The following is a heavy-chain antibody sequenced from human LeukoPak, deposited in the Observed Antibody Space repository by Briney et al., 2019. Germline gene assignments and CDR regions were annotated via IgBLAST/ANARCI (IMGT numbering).Heavy chain of an antibody. CDR2: IYTSGST. CDR3: AREVYSGSYYGYYYYYYMDV. Sequence: SETLSLTCTVSGGSISSSSYYWSWIRQPAGKGLEWIGRIYTSGSTNYNPSLKSRVTMSVDTSKNQFSLKLSSVTAADTAVYYCAREVYSGSYYGYYYYYYMDVWGQGTMVTVSS. D-gene: IGHD1-26*01. J-gene: IGHJ6*03. V-gene: IGHV4-61*02. CDR1: GGSISSSSYY.